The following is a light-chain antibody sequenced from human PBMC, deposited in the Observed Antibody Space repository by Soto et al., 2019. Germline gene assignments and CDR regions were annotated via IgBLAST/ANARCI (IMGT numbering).Light chain of an antibody. J-gene: IGKJ4*01. Sequence: EIVMTQSPATLSVSPRERATLSCRASQSVSSNLAWYQQKPGQAPRLLIYDTSTRATGVPARFSGSRSGTEFTLTINSLQSEDFAVYYCQRYNNWPLTFGGGTKVDIK. CDR2: DTS. CDR1: QSVSSN. CDR3: QRYNNWPLT. V-gene: IGKV3-15*01.